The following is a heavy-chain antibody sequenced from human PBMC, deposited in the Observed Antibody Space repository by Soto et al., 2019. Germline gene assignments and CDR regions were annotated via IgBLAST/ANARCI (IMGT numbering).Heavy chain of an antibody. CDR3: ARVSWREKYGMDV. J-gene: IGHJ6*02. Sequence: VGSLRLSCAASGFTFSDSYMSWIRQAPGKGLEWISYITFSGNTVYYADSLKGRFTISRDNAKNSLYLQMNRLRAEDTAVYYCARVSWREKYGMDVWGQGTTVTVSS. CDR2: ITFSGNTV. V-gene: IGHV3-11*01. CDR1: GFTFSDSY.